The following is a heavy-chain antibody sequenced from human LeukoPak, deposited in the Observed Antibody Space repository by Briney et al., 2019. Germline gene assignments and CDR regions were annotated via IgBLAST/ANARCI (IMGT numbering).Heavy chain of an antibody. D-gene: IGHD3-16*02. Sequence: GASVKVSCKVSGYTLTELSMHWVRQAPGKGLEWMGGFDPEDGETFYAQKFQGRVTMTEDTSTDTAYMELSSLRSDDTAVYYCARGLMITFGGVIVIGWFDPWGQGTLVTVSS. CDR1: GYTLTELS. J-gene: IGHJ5*02. V-gene: IGHV1-24*01. CDR3: ARGLMITFGGVIVIGWFDP. CDR2: FDPEDGET.